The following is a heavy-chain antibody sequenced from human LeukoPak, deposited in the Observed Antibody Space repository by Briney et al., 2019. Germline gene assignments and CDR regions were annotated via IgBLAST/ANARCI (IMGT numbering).Heavy chain of an antibody. CDR3: ARWLYSDTAMVYYFDY. Sequence: PSETLSLTCTVSGASLSSYYWSWIRQPPGKGLEWIGYIYYSGSTNYNPSLKSRVTISVDTSKNQFSLKLSSVTAADTAVYYCARWLYSDTAMVYYFDYWGQGTLVTVSS. V-gene: IGHV4-59*01. CDR2: IYYSGST. CDR1: GASLSSYY. D-gene: IGHD5-18*01. J-gene: IGHJ4*02.